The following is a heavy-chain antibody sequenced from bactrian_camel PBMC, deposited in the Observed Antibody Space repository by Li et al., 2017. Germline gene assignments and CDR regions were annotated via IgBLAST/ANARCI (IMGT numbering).Heavy chain of an antibody. D-gene: IGHD2*01. Sequence: HVQLVESGGGSVQAGGPLTLSCAASGLVYPFWSMAWFRQAPGREREGVARIDSRGTTAYVDSVRGRFTVFKGNAGKTLYLQMNSLRPEDTAMYYCAAVAEGRTEEGGNFGSWGQGTQVTVS. CDR3: AAVAEGRTEEGGNFGS. CDR2: IDSRGTT. CDR1: GLVYPFWS. J-gene: IGHJ6*01. V-gene: IGHV3S61*01.